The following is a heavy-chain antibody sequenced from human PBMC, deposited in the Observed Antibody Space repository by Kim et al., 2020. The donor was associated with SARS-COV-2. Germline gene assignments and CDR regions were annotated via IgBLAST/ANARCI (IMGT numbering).Heavy chain of an antibody. CDR1: GYTFTSYA. V-gene: IGHV1-3*01. D-gene: IGHD6-19*01. CDR3: ARGPRSSGWYGHYYGMDV. Sequence: ASVKVSCNASGYTFTSYAMHWVRQAPGQRLEWMGWINAGNGNTKYSQKFQGRVTITRDTSASTAYMELSSLRSEDTAVYYCARGPRSSGWYGHYYGMDVWGQGTTVTVSS. CDR2: INAGNGNT. J-gene: IGHJ6*02.